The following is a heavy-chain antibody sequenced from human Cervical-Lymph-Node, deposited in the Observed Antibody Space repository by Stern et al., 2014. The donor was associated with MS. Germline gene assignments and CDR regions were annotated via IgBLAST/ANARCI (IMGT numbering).Heavy chain of an antibody. D-gene: IGHD3-10*01. V-gene: IGHV4-34*01. CDR1: GGSFDTFY. CDR3: ARGHKSGSLRGYGLDV. CDR2: INHIGTT. Sequence: QVQLQQWGAGLLKPSETLSLTCAVYGGSFDTFYWIWIRQSPEKGLEWIGHINHIGTTKYNPSLSSRVTISVDKSKTQFSRRLSAVTAADTGVYYCARGHKSGSLRGYGLDVWGQGTTVTVSS. J-gene: IGHJ6*02.